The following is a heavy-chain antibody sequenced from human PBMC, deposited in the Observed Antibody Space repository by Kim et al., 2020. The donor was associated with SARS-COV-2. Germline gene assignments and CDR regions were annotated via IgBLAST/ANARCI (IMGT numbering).Heavy chain of an antibody. V-gene: IGHV3-7*01. J-gene: IGHJ3*02. D-gene: IGHD2-8*01. CDR1: GFTFSGYW. Sequence: GGSLRLSCAASGFTFSGYWMNWVRQAPGKGLEWVANIKQDGSEKYYVDSVKGRFSISRDNAKNSLYLQRNSLRREDTAVYFCARCKGVDTCRLWVGAFDIWGQGTMVSVSP. CDR2: IKQDGSEK. CDR3: ARCKGVDTCRLWVGAFDI.